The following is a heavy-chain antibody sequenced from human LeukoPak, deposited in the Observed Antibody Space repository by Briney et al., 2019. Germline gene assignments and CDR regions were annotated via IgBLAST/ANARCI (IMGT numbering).Heavy chain of an antibody. D-gene: IGHD6-19*01. CDR1: GFTFSSYG. CDR3: ARANLSEQWLVGERIDAFDI. CDR2: ISSSSSYI. V-gene: IGHV3-21*01. Sequence: GGSLRLSCAASGFTFSSYGMHWVRPAPGEGLEWVSSISSSSSYIYYADSVKGRFTISRDNSKNSLYLQMNSLRAEDTAVYYCARANLSEQWLVGERIDAFDIWGQGTMVTVSS. J-gene: IGHJ3*02.